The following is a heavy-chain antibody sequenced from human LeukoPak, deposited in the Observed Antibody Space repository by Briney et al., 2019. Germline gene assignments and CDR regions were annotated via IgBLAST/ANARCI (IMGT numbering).Heavy chain of an antibody. CDR3: AAPPRPTLYPPWDY. CDR1: GFTFSSYS. D-gene: IGHD2-8*01. Sequence: GGSLRLSCAASGFTFSSYSMNWVRQAPGKGLEWVSGISSSGDSTYYADSVKGRFTISRDSSKNTLYLQMNSLRAEDTAVYYCAAPPRPTLYPPWDYWGQGTLVTVSS. J-gene: IGHJ4*02. V-gene: IGHV3-23*01. CDR2: ISSSGDST.